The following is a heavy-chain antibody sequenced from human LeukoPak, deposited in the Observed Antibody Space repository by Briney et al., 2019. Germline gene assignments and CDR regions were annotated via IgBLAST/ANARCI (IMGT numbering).Heavy chain of an antibody. Sequence: GESLKISCKGSGYSFTNYWIGWVRQMPGKGLEWMGIIYPDDSDTRNSPSFQGQVTISADKSINTAYLQWSSLKASDTAMYYCARRSKSYSSGWYDAFDMWGQGTMVTVSS. CDR3: ARRSKSYSSGWYDAFDM. D-gene: IGHD6-19*01. V-gene: IGHV5-51*01. CDR1: GYSFTNYW. CDR2: IYPDDSDT. J-gene: IGHJ3*02.